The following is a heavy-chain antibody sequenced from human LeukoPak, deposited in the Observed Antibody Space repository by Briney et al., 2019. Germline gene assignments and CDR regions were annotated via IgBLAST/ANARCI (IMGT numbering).Heavy chain of an antibody. CDR3: ARGKDIAAAGDPLDY. V-gene: IGHV4-61*08. D-gene: IGHD6-13*01. Sequence: SETLSLTCTVSGGSVSSGGYYWNWIRQPPGKGLEWIGYVYDSGSTNYNPSLKSRVTISVDTSKNQFSLKLSSVTAADTAVYYCARGKDIAAAGDPLDYWGQGTLVTVSS. CDR1: GGSVSSGGYY. J-gene: IGHJ4*02. CDR2: VYDSGST.